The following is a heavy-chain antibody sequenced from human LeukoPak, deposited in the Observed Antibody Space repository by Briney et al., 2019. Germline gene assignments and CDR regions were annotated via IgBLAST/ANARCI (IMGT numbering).Heavy chain of an antibody. V-gene: IGHV1-2*02. D-gene: IGHD6-6*01. Sequence: AAVKLTCKASGYTFTGYYMHWVRQPPGQGIEWMGWINPNSGGTNYAQKFQGRVTMNRHTSISTAYMEVRRLRSDDTAVYYCASGPLFSIVAAQGVWGQETTVTVSS. J-gene: IGHJ6*02. CDR2: INPNSGGT. CDR3: ASGPLFSIVAAQGV. CDR1: GYTFTGYY.